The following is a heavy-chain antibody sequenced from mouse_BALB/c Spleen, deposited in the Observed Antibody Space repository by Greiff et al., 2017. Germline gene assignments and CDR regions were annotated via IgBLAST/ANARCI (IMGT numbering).Heavy chain of an antibody. CDR1: GYTFTSYV. Sequence: EVQLVESGPELVKPGASVKMSCKASGYTFTSYVMHWVKQKPGQGLEWIGYINPYNDGTKYNEKFKGKATLTSDKSSSTAYMELSSLTSEDSAVYYCAGTARDHVGFACWGQGTRVTVSA. V-gene: IGHV1-14*01. CDR2: INPYNDGT. CDR3: AGTARDHVGFAC. J-gene: IGHJ3*01.